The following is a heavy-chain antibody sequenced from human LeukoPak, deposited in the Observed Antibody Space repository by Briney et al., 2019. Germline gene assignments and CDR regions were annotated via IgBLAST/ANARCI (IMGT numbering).Heavy chain of an antibody. D-gene: IGHD2-15*01. CDR2: ISGSGGST. CDR3: ARERGSCSGGSCYSGGSFDY. J-gene: IGHJ4*02. Sequence: PGGSLRLSCAASGFTLSSYAMSWVRQAPGKGLEWVSAISGSGGSTYYADSVKGRFTISRDNSKNTLYLQMNSLRAEDTAVYYCARERGSCSGGSCYSGGSFDYWGQGTLVTVSS. CDR1: GFTLSSYA. V-gene: IGHV3-23*01.